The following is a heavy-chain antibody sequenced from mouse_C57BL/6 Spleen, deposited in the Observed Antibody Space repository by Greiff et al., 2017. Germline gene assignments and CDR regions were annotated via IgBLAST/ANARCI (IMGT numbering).Heavy chain of an antibody. CDR2: IWTGGGT. CDR3: ARNAPSDGYSSWFAY. J-gene: IGHJ3*01. CDR1: GFSLTSYA. Sequence: VHLVESGPGLVAPSQSLSITCTVSGFSLTSYAISWVRQPPGKGLEWLGVIWTGGGTNYNSALKSRLSISKDNSKSQVFLKMNSLQTDDTARYYCARNAPSDGYSSWFAYWGQGTLVTVSA. V-gene: IGHV2-9-1*01. D-gene: IGHD2-3*01.